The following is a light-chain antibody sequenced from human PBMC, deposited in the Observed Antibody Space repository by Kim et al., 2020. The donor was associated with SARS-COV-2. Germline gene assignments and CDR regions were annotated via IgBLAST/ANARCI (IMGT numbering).Light chain of an antibody. CDR3: QQYNNWPPYT. Sequence: PGERATRSCRASQSVSSNVAWYQQKPGQAPRLLIYGASTRATGIPARFSGSGSGTEFTLTISSLQSEDFAVYYCQQYNNWPPYTFGQGTKLEI. CDR1: QSVSSN. J-gene: IGKJ2*01. V-gene: IGKV3-15*01. CDR2: GAS.